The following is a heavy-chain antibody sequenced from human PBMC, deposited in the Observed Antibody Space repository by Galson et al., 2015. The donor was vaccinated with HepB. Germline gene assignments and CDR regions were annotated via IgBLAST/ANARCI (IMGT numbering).Heavy chain of an antibody. D-gene: IGHD1-26*01. CDR1: GYTFDAYG. CDR3: ARDDLIVGANPDY. V-gene: IGHV1-18*01. Sequence: SVKVSCKAVGYTFDAYGISWVRQAPGQGLEWMGWIRVSNGNTTYAQKFQDGVTMTADGVTRTAYMEVTSLRSEDTAVYYCARDDLIVGANPDYWGQGTLVIVSS. J-gene: IGHJ4*02. CDR2: IRVSNGNT.